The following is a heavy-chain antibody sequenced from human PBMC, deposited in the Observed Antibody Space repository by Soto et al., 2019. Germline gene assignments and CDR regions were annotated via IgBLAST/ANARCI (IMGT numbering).Heavy chain of an antibody. CDR3: ARGGAAGRGDAIDI. CDR2: INGDGTRA. D-gene: IGHD3-10*01. V-gene: IGHV3-74*01. J-gene: IGHJ3*02. CDR1: GFTFRNQW. Sequence: EVQLEESGGGSVQLGESLRVSCVASGFTFRNQWMHWVRQVPGKGRVWVCRINGDGTRASYADFVKGRFTISRDNAQNLLFLQLNSMRVDDTGVYHCARGGAAGRGDAIDIWGPGTTVAVSS.